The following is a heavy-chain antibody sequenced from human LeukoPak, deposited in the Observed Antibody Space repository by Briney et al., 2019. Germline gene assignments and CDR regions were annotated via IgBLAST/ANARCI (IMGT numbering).Heavy chain of an antibody. V-gene: IGHV3-33*06. CDR3: AKDGGSYSVDS. D-gene: IGHD1-26*01. Sequence: GRSLRLSCAASGFTFSNYGMHWVRQAPGKGLEWVAVIWNDGTNKDYVDSVKGRFTISRDNFKNTLYLQMNSLRAEDTAVYYCAKDGGSYSVDSWGQGTLSPSPQ. J-gene: IGHJ4*02. CDR1: GFTFSNYG. CDR2: IWNDGTNK.